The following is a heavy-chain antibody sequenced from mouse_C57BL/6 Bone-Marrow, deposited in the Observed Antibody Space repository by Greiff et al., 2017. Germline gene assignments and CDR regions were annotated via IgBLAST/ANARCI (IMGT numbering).Heavy chain of an antibody. J-gene: IGHJ3*01. D-gene: IGHD2-3*01. V-gene: IGHV6-3*01. Sequence: EVKVEESGGGLVQPGGSMKLSCVASGFTFSNYWMNWVRQSPEKGLEWVANIRLNSDNYATHYAVSVKGRFTISRDDSKGSVYLQMNNLGADDTGIYYCTAGRWLLAYWGQGTLVTVSA. CDR2: IRLNSDNYAT. CDR1: GFTFSNYW. CDR3: TAGRWLLAY.